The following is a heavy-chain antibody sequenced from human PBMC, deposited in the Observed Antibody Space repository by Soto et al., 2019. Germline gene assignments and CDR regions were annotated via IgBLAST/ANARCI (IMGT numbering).Heavy chain of an antibody. CDR1: GDSVSSNSAA. D-gene: IGHD3-22*01. CDR3: ARGKPFSLMYYESSGLPFDY. Sequence: PSQTLSLTCAISGDSVSSNSAAWNWIRQSPSRGLEWLGRTYYRSKWYSDFAVSVESRMTIYPDTSKNQFSLQLNSVTPEDTAVYYCARGKPFSLMYYESSGLPFDYWGQGTLVTVSS. V-gene: IGHV6-1*01. J-gene: IGHJ4*02. CDR2: TYYRSKWYS.